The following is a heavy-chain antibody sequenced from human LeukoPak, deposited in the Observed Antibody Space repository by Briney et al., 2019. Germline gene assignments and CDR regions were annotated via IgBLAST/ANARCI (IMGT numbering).Heavy chain of an antibody. J-gene: IGHJ4*02. CDR2: IYTSGST. CDR3: AKGYSYAKGYFDY. D-gene: IGHD5-18*01. V-gene: IGHV4-4*07. Sequence: SETLSLTCTVSGGYISSYYWSWIRQPAGKGLEWIGRIYTSGSTNYNPSLKSRVTMSVDTSKNQFSLKLSSVTAADTAVYYCAKGYSYAKGYFDYWGQGTLVTVSS. CDR1: GGYISSYY.